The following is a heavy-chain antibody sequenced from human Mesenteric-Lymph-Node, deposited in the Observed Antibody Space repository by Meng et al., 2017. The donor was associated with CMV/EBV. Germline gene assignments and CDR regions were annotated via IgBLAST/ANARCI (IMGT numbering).Heavy chain of an antibody. D-gene: IGHD3-22*01. J-gene: IGHJ2*01. CDR2: ISAYNGNT. V-gene: IGHV1-18*04. Sequence: YTFTSYGISWVRQAPGQGLEWMGWISAYNGNTNYAQKLQGRVTMTTDTSTSTAYMELRSLRSDDTAVYYCARGIYDSSGRYWYFDLWGRGTLVTVSS. CDR1: YTFTSYG. CDR3: ARGIYDSSGRYWYFDL.